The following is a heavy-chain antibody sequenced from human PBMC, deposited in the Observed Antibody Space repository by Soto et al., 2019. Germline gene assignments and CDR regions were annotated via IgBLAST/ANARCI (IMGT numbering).Heavy chain of an antibody. V-gene: IGHV3-48*03. Sequence: GGSLRLSCAASGFTFSRFELHWVRQAPGKGLEWISYISSSGSTAYYASSVEGRFTISRDNANNSVYLQMDGLRAEDTALHYCTRAAWFPYLSFYWGQGALVTVSS. CDR2: ISSSGSTA. CDR3: TRAAWFPYLSFY. CDR1: GFTFSRFE. J-gene: IGHJ4*02. D-gene: IGHD3-10*01.